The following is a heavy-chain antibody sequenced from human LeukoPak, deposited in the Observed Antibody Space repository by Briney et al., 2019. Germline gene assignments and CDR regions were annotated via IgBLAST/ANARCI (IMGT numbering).Heavy chain of an antibody. CDR2: IYTSGST. D-gene: IGHD3-22*01. Sequence: SETLSLTCTVSGGSISSYYWSWIRQPAGKGLEWIGRIYTSGSTNYNPSLKSRVTMSVDTSKNQFSLKLRSVTAADTAVYYCAREDRLYYYDSSGYYSANWFDPWGQGTLVTVSS. V-gene: IGHV4-4*07. J-gene: IGHJ5*02. CDR1: GGSISSYY. CDR3: AREDRLYYYDSSGYYSANWFDP.